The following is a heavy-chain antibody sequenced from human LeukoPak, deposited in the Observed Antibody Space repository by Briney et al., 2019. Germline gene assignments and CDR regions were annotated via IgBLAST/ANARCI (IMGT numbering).Heavy chain of an antibody. CDR2: ISYDGGGT. D-gene: IGHD3-10*01. Sequence: GGSLRLSCAASGFTFSDYWMHWVRQTPGKGLVRVSRISYDGGGTNYAESVKGRFTISRDNAKNTLYLQMNSLRVEDTAVYYCVRNMVRGVVYFDSWGQGALVTVSS. CDR3: VRNMVRGVVYFDS. J-gene: IGHJ4*02. CDR1: GFTFSDYW. V-gene: IGHV3-74*01.